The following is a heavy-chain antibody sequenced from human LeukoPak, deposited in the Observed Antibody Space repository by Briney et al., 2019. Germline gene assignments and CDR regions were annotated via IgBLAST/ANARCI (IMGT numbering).Heavy chain of an antibody. CDR2: IIPILGIA. Sequence: ASVKVSCKASGGTFSSYAISWVRQAPGQGLEWMGRIIPILGIANYAQKFQGRVTITADKSTRTASMELSSLRSEDTAVYYCARDHENCGGDCYSDYWGQGTLVTVSS. V-gene: IGHV1-69*04. CDR1: GGTFSSYA. J-gene: IGHJ4*02. D-gene: IGHD2-21*02. CDR3: ARDHENCGGDCYSDY.